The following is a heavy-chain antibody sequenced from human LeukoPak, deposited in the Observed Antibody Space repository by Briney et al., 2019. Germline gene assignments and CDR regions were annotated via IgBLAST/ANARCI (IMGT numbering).Heavy chain of an antibody. CDR3: ARGGDRDY. V-gene: IGHV4-34*01. CDR2: INHSGST. D-gene: IGHD3-16*01. J-gene: IGHJ4*02. CDR1: GESFSGYY. Sequence: PSETLSLTCAVYGESFSGYYWSWTRQPPGKWLEWIEEINHSGSTNYNPSLKSRDTISVDTYKNQFSRKLSSVTAADTAVYYCARGGDRDYWGQGTLVTVSS.